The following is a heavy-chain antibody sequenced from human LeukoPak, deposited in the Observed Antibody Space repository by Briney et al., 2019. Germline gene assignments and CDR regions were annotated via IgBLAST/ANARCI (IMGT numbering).Heavy chain of an antibody. Sequence: PGGSLRLSCAASGFTFSTYAMSWVRQAPGKGLEWVSAMSAGSGYTYYADSVKGRFTISRDNSKNTLFLHMNSLRAEDTAVYYCAKRYSSSSGSYYGGRDSDYWGQGTLVTVSS. CDR2: MSAGSGYT. V-gene: IGHV3-23*01. CDR3: AKRYSSSSGSYYGGRDSDY. CDR1: GFTFSTYA. J-gene: IGHJ4*02. D-gene: IGHD3-10*01.